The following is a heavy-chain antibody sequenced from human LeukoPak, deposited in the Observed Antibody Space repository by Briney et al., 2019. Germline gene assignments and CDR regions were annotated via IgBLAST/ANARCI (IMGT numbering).Heavy chain of an antibody. CDR3: ARNQYGSGSKLFDP. CDR1: GGSISSSSYY. J-gene: IGHJ5*02. D-gene: IGHD3-10*01. Sequence: PSETLSLTCTVSGGSISSSSYYWGWIRQPPGKGLEWIGSIYYSGSTYYNPSLKSRVTISVDTSKNQFSLKLSSVTAADTAVYYCARNQYGSGSKLFDPWGQGTLVTVS. CDR2: IYYSGST. V-gene: IGHV4-39*01.